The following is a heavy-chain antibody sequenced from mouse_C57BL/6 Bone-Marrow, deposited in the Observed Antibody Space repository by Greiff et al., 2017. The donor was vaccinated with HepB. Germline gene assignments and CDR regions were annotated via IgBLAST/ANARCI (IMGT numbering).Heavy chain of an antibody. V-gene: IGHV1-26*01. CDR3: ARRGLLLRNFDV. CDR1: GYTFTDYY. D-gene: IGHD1-1*01. CDR2: INPNNGGT. Sequence: VQLQQSGPELVKPGASVKISCKASGYTFTDYYMNWVKQSHGKSLEWIGDINPNNGGTSYNQKFKGKATLTVDKSSSTAYMELRSLTSEDSAVYYCARRGLLLRNFDVWGTGTTVTVSS. J-gene: IGHJ1*03.